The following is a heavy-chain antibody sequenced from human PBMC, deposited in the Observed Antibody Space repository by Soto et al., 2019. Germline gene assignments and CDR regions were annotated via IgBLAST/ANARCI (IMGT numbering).Heavy chain of an antibody. Sequence: GGSLRLACAASGFTFSSYGMHWVRQAPGKGLEWVAVIWFDGSNKFYADSVKGRFTISRDNSKNTVSLQMNSLRDEDSAAYYCATTGPYWGQGTLVTVSS. V-gene: IGHV3-33*01. CDR1: GFTFSSYG. J-gene: IGHJ4*02. CDR2: IWFDGSNK. CDR3: ATTGPY.